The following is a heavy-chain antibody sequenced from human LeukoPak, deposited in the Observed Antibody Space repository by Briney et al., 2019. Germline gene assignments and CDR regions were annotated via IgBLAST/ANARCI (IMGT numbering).Heavy chain of an antibody. V-gene: IGHV3-30*02. CDR2: IRYDGSNK. Sequence: GGSLRLSCAASGFTFSSYAMHWVRQAPGKGLEWVAFIRYDGSNKYYADSVKGRFTISRDNSKNTLYLQMNGLRAEDTAVYYCAKDTLSGSYSSYYFDYWGQGTLVTVSS. D-gene: IGHD1-26*01. CDR3: AKDTLSGSYSSYYFDY. CDR1: GFTFSSYA. J-gene: IGHJ4*02.